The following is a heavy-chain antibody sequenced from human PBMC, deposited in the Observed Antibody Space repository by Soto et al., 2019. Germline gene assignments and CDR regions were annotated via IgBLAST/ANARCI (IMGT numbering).Heavy chain of an antibody. CDR2: IYYTGRT. V-gene: IGHV4-31*02. J-gene: IGHJ5*02. Sequence: QVQLQESGPGLVTPSQTLSLTCTVSGGSLKSGGYYWSWISQHPGRGLEWIGYIYYTGRTYYNPSLESRVTFSVDTSKTQFSLKLSSVTAADTAVYYCARDGTSNLNCVALWGHGTLVTVSS. CDR1: GGSLKSGGYY. CDR3: ARDGTSNLNCVAL. D-gene: IGHD2-2*01.